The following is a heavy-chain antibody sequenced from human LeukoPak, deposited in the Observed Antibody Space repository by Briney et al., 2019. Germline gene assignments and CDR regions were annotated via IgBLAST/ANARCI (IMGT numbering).Heavy chain of an antibody. V-gene: IGHV1-69*04. D-gene: IGHD3-10*01. CDR1: GGTFSSYA. CDR2: IIPILGIA. CDR3: ASRGSGSSDY. Sequence: ASVKVSCKASGGTFSSYAISWVRQAPGQGLEWMGRIIPILGIANYAQKFQGRVTITADKSTSTAYMELSSLRSEDTAVYHCASRGSGSSDYWGQGTLVTVSS. J-gene: IGHJ4*02.